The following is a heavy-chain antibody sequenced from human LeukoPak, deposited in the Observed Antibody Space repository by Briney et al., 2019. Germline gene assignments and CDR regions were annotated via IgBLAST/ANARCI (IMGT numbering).Heavy chain of an antibody. V-gene: IGHV1-2*02. CDR1: GYTFTGYY. D-gene: IGHD6-19*01. J-gene: IGHJ5*02. Sequence: ASVKVSCKASGYTFTGYYMHWVRQAPGQGLEWMGWINPNSGGTNYAQKFQGRVTMTRDTSISTAYMELSRLRSDDTAVYYCARYSSGWYVWFDLWGQGTLVTVSS. CDR3: ARYSSGWYVWFDL. CDR2: INPNSGGT.